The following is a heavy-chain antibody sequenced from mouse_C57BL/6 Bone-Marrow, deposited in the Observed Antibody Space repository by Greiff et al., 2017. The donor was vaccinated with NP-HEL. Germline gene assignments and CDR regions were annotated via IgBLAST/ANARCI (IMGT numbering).Heavy chain of an antibody. CDR2: IYPRSGNT. Sequence: VKLQESGAELARPGASVKLSCKASGYTFTSYGISWVKQRTGQGLEWIGEIYPRSGNTYYNEKFKGKATLTADKSSSTAYMELRSLTSEDSAVYFCARTYKFGFYAMDYWGQGTSVTVSS. D-gene: IGHD5-1*01. V-gene: IGHV1-81*01. CDR3: ARTYKFGFYAMDY. CDR1: GYTFTSYG. J-gene: IGHJ4*01.